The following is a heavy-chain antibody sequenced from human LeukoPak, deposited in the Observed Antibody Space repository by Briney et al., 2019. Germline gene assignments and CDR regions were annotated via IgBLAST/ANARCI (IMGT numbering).Heavy chain of an antibody. CDR1: GYTFTSYA. CDR3: ARLVYGDYRFDAFDI. D-gene: IGHD4-17*01. J-gene: IGHJ3*02. CDR2: INTNTGNP. Sequence: EASVKVSCKASGYTFTSYAMNWVRQAPGQGLEWMGWINTNTGNPTYAQGFTGRFVFSLDTSVSTAYLQISSLKAEDTAVYYCARLVYGDYRFDAFDIWGQGTMVTVSS. V-gene: IGHV7-4-1*02.